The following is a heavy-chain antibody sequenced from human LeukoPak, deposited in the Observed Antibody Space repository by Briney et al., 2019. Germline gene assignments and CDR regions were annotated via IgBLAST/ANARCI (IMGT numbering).Heavy chain of an antibody. CDR2: IYPGDSDT. D-gene: IGHD2-15*01. J-gene: IGHJ4*02. CDR3: ARRPYCSGGSCYRINYFDY. V-gene: IGHV5-51*01. Sequence: GESLKISCNGSGYXFTSYWIGWVRQMPGKGLVWMGIIYPGDSDTRYSPSFQGQVTISADKSISTAYLQWSSLKASDTAMYYCARRPYCSGGSCYRINYFDYWGQGTLVTVSS. CDR1: GYXFTSYW.